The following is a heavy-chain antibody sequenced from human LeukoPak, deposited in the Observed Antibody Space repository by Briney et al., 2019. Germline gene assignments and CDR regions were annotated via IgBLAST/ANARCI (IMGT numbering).Heavy chain of an antibody. J-gene: IGHJ5*02. V-gene: IGHV1-69*13. D-gene: IGHD2-2*01. CDR1: GGTFSSYA. CDR2: IIPIFGTA. CDR3: AREDIAVVPASGRNWFDP. Sequence: SVKVSCKASGGTFSSYAISWVRQAPGQGLEWMGGIIPIFGTANYAQKFQGRVTITADESTSTAYMELSSLRSEDTAVYYCAREDIAVVPASGRNWFDPWGQGTLVTVSS.